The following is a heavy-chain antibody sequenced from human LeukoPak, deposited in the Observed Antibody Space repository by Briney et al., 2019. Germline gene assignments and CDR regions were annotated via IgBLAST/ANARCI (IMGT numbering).Heavy chain of an antibody. J-gene: IGHJ4*02. CDR2: IYYSGST. Sequence: SETLSLTCTVSGGSISSYYWSWIRQPPGKGLEWIGYIYYSGSTYYNPSLKSRVTISVDTSKNQFSLKPSSVTAADTAVYYCARGLRFLEWLFPSFDYWGQGTLVTVSS. CDR3: ARGLRFLEWLFPSFDY. CDR1: GGSISSYY. D-gene: IGHD3-3*01. V-gene: IGHV4-59*08.